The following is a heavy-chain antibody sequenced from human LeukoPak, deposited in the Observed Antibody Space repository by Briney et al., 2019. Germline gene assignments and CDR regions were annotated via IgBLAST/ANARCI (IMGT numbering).Heavy chain of an antibody. CDR1: GGSISSYY. J-gene: IGHJ4*02. V-gene: IGHV4-59*01. CDR3: ARALYDDYVWGSYRYSDY. Sequence: SETLSLTCTVSGGSISSYYWSWIRQPPGKGLEWIGYIYYSGSTNYNPSLESRVTISVDTSKNQFSLKLSSVTAADTAVYYCARALYDDYVWGSYRYSDYWGQGTLVTVSS. CDR2: IYYSGST. D-gene: IGHD3-16*02.